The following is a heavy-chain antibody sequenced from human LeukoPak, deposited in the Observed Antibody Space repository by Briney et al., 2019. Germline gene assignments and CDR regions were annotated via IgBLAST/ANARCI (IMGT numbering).Heavy chain of an antibody. D-gene: IGHD2/OR15-2a*01. CDR1: GYTFTSYG. CDR2: ISAYNGNT. Sequence: ASVKVSCKASGYTFTSYGISWVRQAPGQGLEWMGWISAYNGNTNYAQKLQGRVTMTTDTSTSTAYMELRSLRSDDTAVYYCARDSMSGTPDLYYYYYMDVWGKGTTVTVSS. CDR3: ARDSMSGTPDLYYYYYMDV. V-gene: IGHV1-18*01. J-gene: IGHJ6*03.